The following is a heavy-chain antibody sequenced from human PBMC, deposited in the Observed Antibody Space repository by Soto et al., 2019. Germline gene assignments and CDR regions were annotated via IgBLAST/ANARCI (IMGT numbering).Heavy chain of an antibody. Sequence: PGGSLRLSCAASGFTSRSYWMHWVRQAPGKGLVWVSRINSDGSSTSYADSVKGRFTISRDNAKNTVYLQMNSLRPEDTAVYYCASLTYWGQGTLVTVSS. D-gene: IGHD3-9*01. CDR3: ASLTY. CDR2: INSDGSST. CDR1: GFTSRSYW. V-gene: IGHV3-74*01. J-gene: IGHJ4*02.